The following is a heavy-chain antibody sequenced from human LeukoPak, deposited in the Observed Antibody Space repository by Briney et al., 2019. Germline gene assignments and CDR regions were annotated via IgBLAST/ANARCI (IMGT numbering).Heavy chain of an antibody. CDR3: AKVGIEQWLSQGQFFDY. Sequence: GGSLRLSCAASGFTFSSYEMNWVRQAPGKGLEWVSYISRSGSTIYYADSVKGRFTISRDNSKNTLYLQMNSLRAEDTAVYYCAKVGIEQWLSQGQFFDYWGQGALVTVSS. J-gene: IGHJ4*02. V-gene: IGHV3-48*03. D-gene: IGHD6-19*01. CDR2: ISRSGSTI. CDR1: GFTFSSYE.